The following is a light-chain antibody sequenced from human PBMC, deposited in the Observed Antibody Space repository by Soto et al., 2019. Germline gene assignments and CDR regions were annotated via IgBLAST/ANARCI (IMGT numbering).Light chain of an antibody. CDR3: CSYAGFYTSV. V-gene: IGLV2-11*01. CDR2: EVS. Sequence: QSALTQPRSVSGSPGQSVTISCTGTSSDVGGYKFVSWYQQHPGKAPKFMIYEVSKRPSGVPDRFSGSKSGNTAFLTISGLQAEDEADYYCCSYAGFYTSVFGTGTQLTVL. J-gene: IGLJ1*01. CDR1: SSDVGGYKF.